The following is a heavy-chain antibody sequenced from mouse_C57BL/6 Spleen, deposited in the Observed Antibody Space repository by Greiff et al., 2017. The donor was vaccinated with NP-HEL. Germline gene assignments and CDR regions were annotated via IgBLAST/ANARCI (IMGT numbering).Heavy chain of an antibody. J-gene: IGHJ2*01. CDR1: GYTFTSYW. Sequence: QVQLKQPGAELVKPGASVKMSCKASGYTFTSYWITWVKQRPGQGLEWIGDIYPGSGSTNYPEKFKSKATLTVDTSSSTAYMQLSSLTSEDSAVYYCAREGLRRVFDYWGQGTTLTVSS. V-gene: IGHV1-55*01. CDR2: IYPGSGST. CDR3: AREGLRRVFDY. D-gene: IGHD2-4*01.